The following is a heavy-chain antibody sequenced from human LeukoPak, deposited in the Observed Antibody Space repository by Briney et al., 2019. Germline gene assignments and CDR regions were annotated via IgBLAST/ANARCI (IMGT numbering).Heavy chain of an antibody. CDR2: INPNSGGT. Sequence: GASVKVSCKASGGTFSSYAISWVRQAPGQGLEWMGWINPNSGGTNYAQKFQGRVTMTRDTSISTAYMELSRLRSDDTAVYYCARTHDWFDPWGQGTLVTVSS. J-gene: IGHJ5*02. CDR1: GGTFSSYA. CDR3: ARTHDWFDP. V-gene: IGHV1-2*02.